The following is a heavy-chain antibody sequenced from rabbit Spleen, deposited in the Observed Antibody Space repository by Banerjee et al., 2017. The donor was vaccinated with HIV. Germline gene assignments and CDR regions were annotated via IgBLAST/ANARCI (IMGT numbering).Heavy chain of an antibody. CDR1: GFSYSSGYD. V-gene: IGHV1S40*01. CDR2: IYTGNGKN. Sequence: VESGGGLVKPGASLTLICTASGFSYSSGYDMSWVRQAPGKGLEWIGFIYTGNGKNYYASWAKGRFTISKTSSTTVTLQVTSLTAADTATYFCTRDDGSGHYIDGYFNLWGPGTLVTVS. CDR3: TRDDGSGHYIDGYFNL. D-gene: IGHD1-1*01. J-gene: IGHJ4*01.